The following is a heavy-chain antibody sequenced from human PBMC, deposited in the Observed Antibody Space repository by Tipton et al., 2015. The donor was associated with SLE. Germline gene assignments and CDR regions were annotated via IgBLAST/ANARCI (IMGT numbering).Heavy chain of an antibody. Sequence: TLSLTCTVSGGSISSHYWSWIRQPPGKGLEWIGTIYHTGTTYYKPSLNSRVPISVDTSKNQLSLMLSSVTAADTDVYYCARDRVGGGGHFDYWSQGTLVTVAS. CDR1: GGSISSHY. J-gene: IGHJ4*02. CDR2: IYHTGTT. V-gene: IGHV4-59*04. CDR3: ARDRVGGGGHFDY. D-gene: IGHD5-24*01.